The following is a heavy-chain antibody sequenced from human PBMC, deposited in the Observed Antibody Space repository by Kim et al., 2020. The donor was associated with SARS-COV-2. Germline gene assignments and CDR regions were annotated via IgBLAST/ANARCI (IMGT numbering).Heavy chain of an antibody. D-gene: IGHD3-10*01. CDR1: GYSFTSYP. Sequence: ASVKVSCKASGYSFTSYPLHLVRQAPGQRLEWMGWINAGNGNTKYSQKFQGRVTITRDTSASAAYMDLSSLRSEDTAVYYCARLNDYGSGSYSSTGGWFDPWGQGTLVTVSS. V-gene: IGHV1-3*01. J-gene: IGHJ5*02. CDR3: ARLNDYGSGSYSSTGGWFDP. CDR2: INAGNGNT.